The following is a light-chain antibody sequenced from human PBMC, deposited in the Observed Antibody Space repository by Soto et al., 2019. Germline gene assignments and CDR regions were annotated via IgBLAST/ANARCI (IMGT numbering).Light chain of an antibody. Sequence: DIVMTQSPATLSVSPGERATLSCRALQSVSSNLAWYQQKPGQAPRLLIYGASTRATGIPARFSGSGSGTEFTLTISGRQSEDFAVYYCQHYNSWPRTFVQGTKVEIK. CDR3: QHYNSWPRT. J-gene: IGKJ1*01. CDR2: GAS. V-gene: IGKV3-15*01. CDR1: QSVSSN.